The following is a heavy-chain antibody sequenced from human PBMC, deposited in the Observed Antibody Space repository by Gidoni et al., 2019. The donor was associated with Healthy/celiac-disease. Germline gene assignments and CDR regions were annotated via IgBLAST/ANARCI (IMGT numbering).Heavy chain of an antibody. Sequence: QVQLQQWGAGLLKPAETRSHNGAVYGGSLSGHYWSWIRQPPGKGLEWIAETNHSGSTTSNPSLQCRVTISVATSKNQFSLKLSSVTAADTAVYYCAMSYGDYEGSYAFDIWGQGTMVTVSS. D-gene: IGHD4-17*01. CDR3: AMSYGDYEGSYAFDI. J-gene: IGHJ3*02. CDR2: TNHSGST. V-gene: IGHV4-34*01. CDR1: GGSLSGHY.